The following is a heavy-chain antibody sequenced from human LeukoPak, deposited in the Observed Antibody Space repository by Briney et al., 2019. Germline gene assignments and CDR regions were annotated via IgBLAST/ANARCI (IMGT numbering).Heavy chain of an antibody. J-gene: IGHJ4*02. CDR3: ASRTYYGSGPDY. CDR2: IYYRGST. D-gene: IGHD3-10*01. CDR1: GGSISSYY. Sequence: SETLSLTCTVSGGSISSYYWSWIRQPPGKGLEWIGYIYYRGSTNYNPSLKSRVTISVDTSKNQFSLRLTSVTAADTAMYYCASRTYYGSGPDYWGQGTLVTVSS. V-gene: IGHV4-59*01.